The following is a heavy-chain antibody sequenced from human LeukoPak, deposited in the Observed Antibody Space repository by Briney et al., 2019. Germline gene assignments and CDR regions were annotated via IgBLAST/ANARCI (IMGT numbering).Heavy chain of an antibody. V-gene: IGHV4-31*03. Sequence: SQTLSLTCTVSGGSINNGGYYWSWIRQHPGKGLEWIGYIYYSGSSYYNPSLRSRVTISVDTSKNHFSLKLSSVTAADTAVYYCAREGADLNAFDIWGQGTMVTVSS. CDR3: AREGADLNAFDI. J-gene: IGHJ3*02. D-gene: IGHD3-16*01. CDR1: GGSINNGGYY. CDR2: IYYSGSS.